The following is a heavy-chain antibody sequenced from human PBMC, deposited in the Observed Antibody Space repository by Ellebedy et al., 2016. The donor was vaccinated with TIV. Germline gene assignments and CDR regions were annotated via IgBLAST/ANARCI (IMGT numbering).Heavy chain of an antibody. J-gene: IGHJ6*02. CDR2: IRSKAYGGTT. Sequence: PGGSLRLSCTASGFTFGAYAMSWFRQAPGQGLEWVGFIRSKAYGGTTEYAASVKGRFTISRDDSKSIAYLQMNSLKTEDTAVYYCTRDLTGGGMDVWGQGTTVIVSS. D-gene: IGHD3-10*01. V-gene: IGHV3-49*03. CDR1: GFTFGAYA. CDR3: TRDLTGGGMDV.